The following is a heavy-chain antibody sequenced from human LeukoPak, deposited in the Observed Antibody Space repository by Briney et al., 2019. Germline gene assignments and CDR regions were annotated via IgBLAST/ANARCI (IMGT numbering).Heavy chain of an antibody. CDR2: ISGSGGST. J-gene: IGHJ4*02. Sequence: GGSLRLSCAASGFTFSSYAMSWVRQAPGKGLEWVSAISGSGGSTYYADSVKGRFTISRDSSKNTLYLQMNSLRAEDTAVYYCAKVPIVVVVAAPDYWGQGTLVTVSS. CDR1: GFTFSSYA. V-gene: IGHV3-23*01. D-gene: IGHD2-15*01. CDR3: AKVPIVVVVAAPDY.